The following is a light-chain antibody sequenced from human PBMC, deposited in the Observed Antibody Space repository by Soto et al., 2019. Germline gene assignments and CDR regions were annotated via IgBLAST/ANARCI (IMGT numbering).Light chain of an antibody. CDR2: DVS. CDR1: SSDVGGYNY. V-gene: IGLV2-14*01. CDR3: SSYTSSSPL. Sequence: QSALTQPASVSGSPGQSITISCTGTSSDVGGYNYVSWYQQHPGKAPKLMIYDVSNRPSGVSNRFPGSRSGNTASLTISGLQAEDEADYYCSSYTSSSPLFGTGTKVTVL. J-gene: IGLJ1*01.